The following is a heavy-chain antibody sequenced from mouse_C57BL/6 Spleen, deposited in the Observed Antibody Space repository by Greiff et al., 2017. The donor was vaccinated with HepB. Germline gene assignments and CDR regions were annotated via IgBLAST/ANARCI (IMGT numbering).Heavy chain of an antibody. Sequence: EVQGVESGEGLVKPGGSLKLSCAASGFTFSSYAMSWVRQTPEKRLEWVAYISSGGDYIYYADTVKGRFTISRDNARNTLYLQMSSLKSEDTAMYYCTRIYSSYYYAMDYWGQGTSVTVSS. CDR3: TRIYSSYYYAMDY. D-gene: IGHD2-1*01. V-gene: IGHV5-9-1*02. CDR1: GFTFSSYA. J-gene: IGHJ4*01. CDR2: ISSGGDYI.